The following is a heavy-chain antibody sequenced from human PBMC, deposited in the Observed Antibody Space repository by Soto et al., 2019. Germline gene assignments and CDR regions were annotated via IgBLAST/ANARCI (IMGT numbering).Heavy chain of an antibody. Sequence: QVLLQESGPGLVQPSGTLSLSCAVSGGSISSSHLCGWVRQPPGKGLEWVGDISHSGSVNYNPSLKSRVTISIDKSKNQFSLKLNSVTAADTAVYYCARSFGWYAIDYWGQGTLVIVSS. D-gene: IGHD6-19*01. CDR3: ARSFGWYAIDY. J-gene: IGHJ4*02. CDR2: ISHSGSV. V-gene: IGHV4-4*02. CDR1: GGSISSSHL.